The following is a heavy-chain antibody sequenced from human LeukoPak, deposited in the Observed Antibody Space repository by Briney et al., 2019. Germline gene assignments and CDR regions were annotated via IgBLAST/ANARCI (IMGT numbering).Heavy chain of an antibody. CDR1: GFTFDDYD. CDR3: ARDLPPDY. J-gene: IGHJ4*02. Sequence: GGSLRLSCAASGFTFDDYDLNWVRQAPGKGLEWVANIKQDGSEKHYVDSVKGRFTISRDNTKKSLYLQMNSLRAEDTAVYYCARDLPPDYWGQGTLVTVSS. D-gene: IGHD5/OR15-5a*01. V-gene: IGHV3-7*01. CDR2: IKQDGSEK.